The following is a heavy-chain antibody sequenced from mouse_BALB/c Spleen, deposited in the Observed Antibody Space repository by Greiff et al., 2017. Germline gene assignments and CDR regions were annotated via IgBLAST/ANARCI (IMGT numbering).Heavy chain of an antibody. CDR3: ARDEVAIAD. J-gene: IGHJ3*01. D-gene: IGHD1-1*02. Sequence: EVQLVESGGGLVKPGGSLKLSCAASGFTFSSYTMSWVRQTPEKRLEWVATISSGGGNTYYPDSVKGRFTISRDNAKNNLYLQMSSLRSEDTAMYYCARDEVAIADWGQGTRVTVSA. CDR1: GFTFSSYT. V-gene: IGHV5-9*03. CDR2: ISSGGGNT.